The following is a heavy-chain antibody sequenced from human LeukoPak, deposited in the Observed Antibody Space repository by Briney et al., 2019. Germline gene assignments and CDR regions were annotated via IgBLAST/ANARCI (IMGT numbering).Heavy chain of an antibody. D-gene: IGHD3-3*01. CDR2: IRYDGSNK. J-gene: IGHJ4*02. V-gene: IGHV3-30*02. CDR3: AKAPPYYDFWGAPFDY. Sequence: GGSLRLSCAASGFTFSSYGMHWVRQAPGKGLEWMAFIRYDGSNKYYADSVKGRFTISRDNSKNTLYLQMNSLRVGDTAVYYCAKAPPYYDFWGAPFDYWGQGTLVTVSS. CDR1: GFTFSSYG.